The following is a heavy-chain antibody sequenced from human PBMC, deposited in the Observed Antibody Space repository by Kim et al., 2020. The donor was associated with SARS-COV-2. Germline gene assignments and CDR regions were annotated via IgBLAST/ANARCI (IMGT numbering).Heavy chain of an antibody. CDR3: VKTGLLWFGEPVGGFDP. Sequence: LKSRVTISVDTSKNQFSLKLSSVTAADTAVYYCVKTGLLWFGEPVGGFDPWGQGTLVTVSS. V-gene: IGHV4-34*01. D-gene: IGHD3-10*01. J-gene: IGHJ5*02.